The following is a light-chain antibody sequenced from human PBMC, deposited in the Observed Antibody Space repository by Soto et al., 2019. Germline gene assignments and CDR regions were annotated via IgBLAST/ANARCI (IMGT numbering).Light chain of an antibody. CDR1: QSVSSY. CDR3: QPRYSWPT. J-gene: IGKJ5*01. V-gene: IGKV3-11*01. CDR2: DTS. Sequence: EIVLTQSPATLSLSPGERATLSCRASQSVSSYLTWYQQKPGQAPRLLIYDTSKRATGIPARFSGSGSGTDFSLTISSLEPDDFAVYDCQPRYSWPTFGQGTRLEIK.